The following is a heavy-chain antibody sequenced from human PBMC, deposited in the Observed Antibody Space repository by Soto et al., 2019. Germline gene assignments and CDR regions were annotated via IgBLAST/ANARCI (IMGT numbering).Heavy chain of an antibody. Sequence: EVQLVESGGGLVKPGGSLRLSCAASGFTFSNAWMSWVRQAPGKGLEWVGRIKSKTDGGTTDYAAPVKGRFTISREDSKDTLYRHMCGLAAALTVGYYCTEGRWGSAGAFDIWGLGTIVVVAS. CDR3: TEGRWGSAGAFDI. D-gene: IGHD4-17*01. J-gene: IGHJ3*02. CDR1: GFTFSNAW. V-gene: IGHV3-15*01. CDR2: IKSKTDGGTT.